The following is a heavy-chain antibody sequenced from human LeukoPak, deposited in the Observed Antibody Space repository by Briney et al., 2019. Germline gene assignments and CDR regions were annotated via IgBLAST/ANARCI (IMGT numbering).Heavy chain of an antibody. V-gene: IGHV3-23*01. CDR1: GFTFSSYA. J-gene: IGHJ3*02. Sequence: GGSLRLSCAASGFTFSSYAMSWVRQAPGKGLEWVSAISGSGGSTYYADSVKGRFTISRDNSKNTLYLQMNSLRAEDTAVYYCAKGGCVGGDCYSPYNDAFDIWGQGTMVTVSS. CDR2: ISGSGGST. D-gene: IGHD2-21*02. CDR3: AKGGCVGGDCYSPYNDAFDI.